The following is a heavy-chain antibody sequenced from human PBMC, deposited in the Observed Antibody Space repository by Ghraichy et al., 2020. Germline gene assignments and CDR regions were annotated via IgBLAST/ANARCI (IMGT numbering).Heavy chain of an antibody. J-gene: IGHJ4*02. CDR2: ILGSGKTT. D-gene: IGHD5/OR15-5a*01. CDR1: GFTFKTYS. CDR3: AKDVRPDGVYDIDH. V-gene: IGHV3-23*01. Sequence: LSLTCAASGFTFKTYSMNWVRQAPGQGLEWVSFILGSGKTTYYADSVKGRFTISRDNSKNTLFLQINSLRAEDTAVYYCAKDVRPDGVYDIDHWGQGTLVTVSS.